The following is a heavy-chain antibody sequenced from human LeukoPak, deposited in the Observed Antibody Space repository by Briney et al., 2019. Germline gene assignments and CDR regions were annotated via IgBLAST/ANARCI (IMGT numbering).Heavy chain of an antibody. CDR3: AGGTRGWGKDY. J-gene: IGHJ4*02. CDR2: IRHDGSNK. CDR1: GFTFSSYG. Sequence: SGGSLRLSCAASGFTFSSYGMHWVRQAPGEGLEWVAFIRHDGSNKYYADSVKGRFTISRDNAKNSLYLQMNSLRAEDTAVYYCAGGTRGWGKDYWGQGTLVTVSS. V-gene: IGHV3-30*02. D-gene: IGHD6-19*01.